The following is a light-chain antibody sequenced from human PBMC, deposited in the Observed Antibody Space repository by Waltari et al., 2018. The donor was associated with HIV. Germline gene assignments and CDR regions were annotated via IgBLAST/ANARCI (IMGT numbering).Light chain of an antibody. Sequence: DIQLTQSPSFLSASVGHRVTITCRASQGISSYLAWYQQKPGNAPKLLIYAASTLQSGVPSRFSGSGSGTEFTLTISSLQPEDFATYYCQQLNSFPLTFGGGTKVEIK. J-gene: IGKJ4*01. CDR2: AAS. V-gene: IGKV1-9*01. CDR3: QQLNSFPLT. CDR1: QGISSY.